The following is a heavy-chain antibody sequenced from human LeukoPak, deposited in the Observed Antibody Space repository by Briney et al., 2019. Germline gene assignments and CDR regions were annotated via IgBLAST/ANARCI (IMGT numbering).Heavy chain of an antibody. CDR2: IYHSGST. CDR3: ARTLGYCSSTSCYGWWFDP. V-gene: IGHV4-38-2*01. D-gene: IGHD2-2*01. J-gene: IGHJ5*02. Sequence: SETLSLTCAVSGYSISSGYYWGWIRQPPGKGPEWIGSIYHSGSTYYNPSLKSRVTISVDTSKNQFSLKLSSVTAADTAVYYCARTLGYCSSTSCYGWWFDPWGQGTLVTVSS. CDR1: GYSISSGYY.